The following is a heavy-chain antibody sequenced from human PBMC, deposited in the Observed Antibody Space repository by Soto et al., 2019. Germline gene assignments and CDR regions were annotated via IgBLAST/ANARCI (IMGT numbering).Heavy chain of an antibody. D-gene: IGHD2-2*01. Sequence: EVQMVESGGGLVKPGGSLRLSCAASGFTFSSYSMHWVRQAPGKGLERVSSIDWISSYIPCADSVRGRFTISRDNAKSSLYLQMNSLRAEDTAVYYCERSTSGESPDHWGQGTLVTVSS. CDR2: IDWISSYI. V-gene: IGHV3-21*01. CDR1: GFTFSSYS. J-gene: IGHJ4*02. CDR3: ERSTSGESPDH.